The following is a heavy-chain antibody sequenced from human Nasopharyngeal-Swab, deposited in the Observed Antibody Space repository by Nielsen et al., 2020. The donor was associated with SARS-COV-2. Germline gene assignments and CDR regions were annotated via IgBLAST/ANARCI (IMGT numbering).Heavy chain of an antibody. D-gene: IGHD6-13*01. CDR3: ARERYSSIWYFDY. V-gene: IGHV3-33*01. Sequence: SWAACGFTISNYGMHWGRQAPGKGLEWVAVIWYDGSNNYYADSVKGRFTISRDKSKNTLYLQMNSLRAEDTALYYCARERYSSIWYFDYWGQGTLVTVSS. CDR2: IWYDGSNN. CDR1: GFTISNYG. J-gene: IGHJ4*02.